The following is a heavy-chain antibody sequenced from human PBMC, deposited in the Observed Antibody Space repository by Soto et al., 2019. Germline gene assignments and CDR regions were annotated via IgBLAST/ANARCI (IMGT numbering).Heavy chain of an antibody. Sequence: PGGSLRLSCAASGFTFSTYGMHWVRQAPGKGLEWVAVISYDGSNKYYADSVKGRFTISRDNSKNTLYQQMNSLRAEDTAVYYCAKAVGYCSSTTCRDYYWYYGMDVWGQGTTVTVSS. J-gene: IGHJ6*02. V-gene: IGHV3-30*18. CDR3: AKAVGYCSSTTCRDYYWYYGMDV. CDR1: GFTFSTYG. D-gene: IGHD2-2*01. CDR2: ISYDGSNK.